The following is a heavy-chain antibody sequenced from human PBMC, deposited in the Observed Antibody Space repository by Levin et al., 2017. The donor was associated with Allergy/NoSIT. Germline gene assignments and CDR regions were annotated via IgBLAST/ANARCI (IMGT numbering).Heavy chain of an antibody. CDR1: GYTFTGYY. CDR2: INPNSGGT. J-gene: IGHJ4*02. D-gene: IGHD6-19*01. V-gene: IGHV1-2*02. Sequence: GESLKISCKASGYTFTGYYMHWVRQAPGQGLEWMGWINPNSGGTNYAQKFQGRVTMTRDTSISTAYMELSRLRSDDTAVYYCAARQWPSIDYWGQGTLVTVSS. CDR3: AARQWPSIDY.